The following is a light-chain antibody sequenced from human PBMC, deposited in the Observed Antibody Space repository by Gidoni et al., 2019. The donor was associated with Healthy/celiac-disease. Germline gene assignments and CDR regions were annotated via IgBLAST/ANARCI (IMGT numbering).Light chain of an antibody. J-gene: IGLJ1*01. CDR1: SSNIGSNT. CDR2: SNN. Sequence: SCSGSSSNIGSNTVNWYQQLPGTAPKLLIYSNNQRPSGVPDRFSRSKSGTSASLAISGLQSEDEADYYCAAWDDSLNGRVFGTGTKVTVL. CDR3: AAWDDSLNGRV. V-gene: IGLV1-44*01.